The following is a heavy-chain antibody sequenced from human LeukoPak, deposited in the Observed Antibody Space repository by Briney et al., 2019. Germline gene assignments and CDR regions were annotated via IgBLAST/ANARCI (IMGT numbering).Heavy chain of an antibody. V-gene: IGHV3-30*04. Sequence: GGSLRLSCAASGFTFSSYAMHWVRQAPGKGLEWVAVISYDGSNKYYADSVKGRFTISRDNSKNTLYLQMNSLRAEDTAVYYCARAIWSGYTDPPDYWGQGTLVTVSS. CDR2: ISYDGSNK. J-gene: IGHJ4*02. D-gene: IGHD3-3*01. CDR1: GFTFSSYA. CDR3: ARAIWSGYTDPPDY.